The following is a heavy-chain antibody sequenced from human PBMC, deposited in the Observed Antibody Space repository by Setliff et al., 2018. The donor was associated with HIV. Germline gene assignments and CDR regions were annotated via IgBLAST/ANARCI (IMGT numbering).Heavy chain of an antibody. V-gene: IGHV1-18*01. D-gene: IGHD1-26*01. J-gene: IGHJ4*02. Sequence: ASVKVSCKASGYTFTSYGISWVRQAPGQGLEWMGWISAYNGNTNYAQKLQGRVTMTTDTSTSTAYMELRSLRSDDTAVYYCAREGSVRLGIVDSGGYFDYWGQGTLDTVSS. CDR2: ISAYNGNT. CDR1: GYTFTSYG. CDR3: AREGSVRLGIVDSGGYFDY.